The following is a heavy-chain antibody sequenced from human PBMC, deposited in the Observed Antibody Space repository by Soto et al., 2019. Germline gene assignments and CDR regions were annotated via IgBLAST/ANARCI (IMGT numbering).Heavy chain of an antibody. D-gene: IGHD3-16*01. CDR2: ISGRGGRS. J-gene: IGHJ4*02. CDR1: GFTFSNYA. CDR3: AKAYFVWSSEQPYYFDY. Sequence: EVQLLDSGGGLVQPGGSLRLSCAASGFTFSNYAMTWVRQGPGKGLEWVSGISGRGGRSYYADSVKGRFTISRENSKSTLYLQMNSLRAEDTAVYYCAKAYFVWSSEQPYYFDYWGQGTLVTVSS. V-gene: IGHV3-23*01.